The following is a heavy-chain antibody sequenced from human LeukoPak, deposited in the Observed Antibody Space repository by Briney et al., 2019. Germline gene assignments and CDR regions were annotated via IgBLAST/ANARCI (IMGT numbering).Heavy chain of an antibody. CDR2: ISERGAT. CDR3: AKRGIVIRGVLIIGFHKEAYYFDY. Sequence: PSETLSLTCTVSGGSISGYFWSWIRQPAGKGLEWVSRISERGATNYADSVKGRFTISRDNSMNTLYLQMNSLRAEDTAVYFCAKRGIVIRGVLIIGFHKEAYYFDYWGQGILVTVSS. J-gene: IGHJ4*02. V-gene: IGHV3-23*01. CDR1: GGSISGYF. D-gene: IGHD3-10*01.